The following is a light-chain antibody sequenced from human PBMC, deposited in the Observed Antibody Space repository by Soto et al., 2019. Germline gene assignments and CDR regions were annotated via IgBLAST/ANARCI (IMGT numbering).Light chain of an antibody. CDR3: QQYYSSPPWT. J-gene: IGKJ1*01. V-gene: IGKV3-15*01. Sequence: EIVMTQSPATVSVSPGERATLSCRASQSVSTNLAWYQQKPGQAPRLLIYGAFTRATGIPATFSGTGSGTEFTLTISSLQAEDVAVYYCQQYYSSPPWTFGQGTKVDIK. CDR2: GAF. CDR1: QSVSTN.